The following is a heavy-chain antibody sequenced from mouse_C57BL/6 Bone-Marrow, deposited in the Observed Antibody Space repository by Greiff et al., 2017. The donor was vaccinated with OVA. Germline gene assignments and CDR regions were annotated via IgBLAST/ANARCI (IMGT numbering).Heavy chain of an antibody. CDR2: ISSGGSYT. CDR1: GFTFSSYG. D-gene: IGHD6-1*01. Sequence: EVKLVESGGDLVKPGGSLKLSCAASGFTFSSYGMSWVRQTPDKRLEWVATISSGGSYTYYPDSVKGRFTISRDNAKNTLYLQMSSLKSEDTATYYCARVLYYFDYWGQGTTLTVSS. V-gene: IGHV5-6*01. CDR3: ARVLYYFDY. J-gene: IGHJ2*01.